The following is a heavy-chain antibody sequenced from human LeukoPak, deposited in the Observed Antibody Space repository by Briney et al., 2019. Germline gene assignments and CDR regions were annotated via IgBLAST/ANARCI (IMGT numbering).Heavy chain of an antibody. D-gene: IGHD6-19*01. CDR1: GGTFSSYA. CDR2: IIPIFGTA. V-gene: IGHV1-69*13. J-gene: IGHJ4*02. CDR3: ARPDSSGWYPLDY. Sequence: SVKVSCKASGGTFSSYAISWVRQAPGQGLEWMGGIIPIFGTANYAQKFQGRVTITADESTSTAYMELSSLRSEDTAVYYCARPDSSGWYPLDYWGQGTLVTVSS.